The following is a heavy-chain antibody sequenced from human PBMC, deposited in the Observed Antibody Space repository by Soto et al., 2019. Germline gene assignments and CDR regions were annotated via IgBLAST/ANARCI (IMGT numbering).Heavy chain of an antibody. J-gene: IGHJ2*01. CDR3: AKFYGELGTKYWYFDL. CDR1: GFTFSSYA. V-gene: IGHV3-23*01. CDR2: ISGSGGST. Sequence: GGSLRLSCAASGFTFSSYAMSWVRQAPGKGLEWVSAISGSGGSTYYADSVKGRFTISRDNSKNTLYLQMNSLRAEDTAVYYCAKFYGELGTKYWYFDLWGRGTLVTVSS. D-gene: IGHD7-27*01.